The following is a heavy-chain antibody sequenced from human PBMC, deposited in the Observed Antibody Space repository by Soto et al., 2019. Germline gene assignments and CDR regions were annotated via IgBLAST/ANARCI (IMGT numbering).Heavy chain of an antibody. Sequence: PGESMKISCKGSGYSFTNYWSGWVRQMPGKGLEWMAIIYPGDSDTRYSPSFQGQVTISADKSISTAYLQMNSLRVEDTAVYYCAKSEPNGKYLDYWGQGALVTVSS. CDR3: AKSEPNGKYLDY. CDR2: IYPGDSDT. J-gene: IGHJ4*02. V-gene: IGHV5-51*01. CDR1: GYSFTNYW. D-gene: IGHD2-8*01.